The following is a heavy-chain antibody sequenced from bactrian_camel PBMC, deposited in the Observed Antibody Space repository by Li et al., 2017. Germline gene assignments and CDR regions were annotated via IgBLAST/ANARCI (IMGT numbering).Heavy chain of an antibody. Sequence: HVQLVESGGGSAQAGGSLRLSCAASGYANCLAWFRQVPGKERERVAGFSPNAVTDYADSVKGRFTISKDSRDFLNLEMNSLKPEDTGIYYCAATSNWKLSGCRLRSDYNVWGQGTQVTVS. V-gene: IGHV3S53*01. J-gene: IGHJ4*01. D-gene: IGHD3*01. CDR1: GYANC. CDR2: FSPNAVT. CDR3: AATSNWKLSGCRLRSDYNV.